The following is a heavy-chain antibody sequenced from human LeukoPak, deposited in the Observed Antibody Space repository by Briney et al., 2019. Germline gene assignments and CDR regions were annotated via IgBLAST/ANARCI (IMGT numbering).Heavy chain of an antibody. V-gene: IGHV4-31*03. D-gene: IGHD6-25*01. Sequence: SETLSLTCTVSGGSISSGGYYWSWIRQHPGKGLEWIGYIFYSGTTYYNPPLKSRIIISMDTSKNQFSLKLSSVTAADTAIYYCARDRSGYGDYHDSWGQGTLVTVSS. CDR2: IFYSGTT. J-gene: IGHJ4*02. CDR3: ARDRSGYGDYHDS. CDR1: GGSISSGGYY.